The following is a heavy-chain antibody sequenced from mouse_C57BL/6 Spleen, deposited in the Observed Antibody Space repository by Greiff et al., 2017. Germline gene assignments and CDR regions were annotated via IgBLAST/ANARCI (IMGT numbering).Heavy chain of an antibody. CDR2: IDPSDSET. D-gene: IGHD1-1*01. J-gene: IGHJ1*03. CDR3: ARYGGSYWYFDV. Sequence: QVQLQQPGAELVRPGSSVKLSCKASGYTFTSYWMHWVKQRPIQGLEWIGNIDPSDSETHYNQKFKDKATLTVDQSSSTAYMQLSSLTSEDSAVYYCARYGGSYWYFDVWGTGTTVTVSS. CDR1: GYTFTSYW. V-gene: IGHV1-52*01.